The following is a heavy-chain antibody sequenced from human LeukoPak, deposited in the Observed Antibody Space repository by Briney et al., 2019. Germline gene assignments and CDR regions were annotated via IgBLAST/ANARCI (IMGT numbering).Heavy chain of an antibody. J-gene: IGHJ6*03. CDR3: ARVRNAVAVAGNYYYYMDV. Sequence: ASVKVSCKASGGTFSSYAISWVRQAPGQGLEWMGGIIPIFGTANYAQKFQGRVTITADESTSTAYMELSSLRSEDTAVYYCARVRNAVAVAGNYYYYMDVWGKGTTVTISS. CDR1: GGTFSSYA. V-gene: IGHV1-69*13. D-gene: IGHD6-19*01. CDR2: IIPIFGTA.